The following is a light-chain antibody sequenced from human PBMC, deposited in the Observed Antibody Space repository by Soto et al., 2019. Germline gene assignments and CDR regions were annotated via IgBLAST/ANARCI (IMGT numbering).Light chain of an antibody. Sequence: EIVLTQSPATLSVSPGERATLSCRASQTINGQLAWYQQKPGQAPRLFIYDASTRATAIPARVSGSRSGTEFTITISSMLSEDFAVYYCQQYNDWPLTFGGGTKVEFK. V-gene: IGKV3-15*01. CDR2: DAS. CDR1: QTINGQ. J-gene: IGKJ4*01. CDR3: QQYNDWPLT.